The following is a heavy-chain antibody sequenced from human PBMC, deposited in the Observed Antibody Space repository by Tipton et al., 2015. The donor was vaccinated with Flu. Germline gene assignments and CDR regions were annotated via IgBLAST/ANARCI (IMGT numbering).Heavy chain of an antibody. CDR2: TFYRTRWYS. CDR3: ARDYYYDTSGYYRAFDF. V-gene: IGHV6-1*01. Sequence: QLVQSGPEVKPSQALSLTCAISGDSVSSNNVTWNWIRQSPSRGLEWLGRTFYRTRWYSDYAVSVKSRITFNSDTSKNQFSLQLDSVTPEDTAVYYCARDYYYDTSGYYRAFDFWGQGTLVTVSS. CDR1: GDSVSSNNVT. J-gene: IGHJ4*02. D-gene: IGHD3-22*01.